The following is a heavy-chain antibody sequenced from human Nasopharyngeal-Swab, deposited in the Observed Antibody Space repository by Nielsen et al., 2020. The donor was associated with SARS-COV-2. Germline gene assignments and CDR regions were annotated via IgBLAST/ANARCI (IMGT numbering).Heavy chain of an antibody. CDR3: ARGLQYYDFWSGHYATNWFDP. J-gene: IGHJ5*02. CDR2: IYYSGNT. V-gene: IGHV4-39*07. D-gene: IGHD3-3*01. CDR1: GGSISSSSYY. Sequence: SETLSLTCTVSGGSISSSSYYWAWIRQPPGKGLERIGSIYYSGNTYYNPSLKSRVTISVDTSKNQFSLKLSSVTAADTAVYYCARGLQYYDFWSGHYATNWFDPWGQGTLVTVSS.